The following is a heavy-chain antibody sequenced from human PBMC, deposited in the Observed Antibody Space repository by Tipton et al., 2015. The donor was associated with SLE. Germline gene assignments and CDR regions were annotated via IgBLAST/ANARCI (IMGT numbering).Heavy chain of an antibody. Sequence: SLRLSCAASGFTFSSYAMSWVRQAPGKGLEWVSAISGSGGSTYYADSVKGRFTISRDNSKNTLYLQMNSLRAEDTAVYYCAKDPYSSSWEGYYFDYWGQGTLVTVSS. J-gene: IGHJ4*02. CDR2: ISGSGGST. V-gene: IGHV3-23*01. CDR1: GFTFSSYA. D-gene: IGHD6-13*01. CDR3: AKDPYSSSWEGYYFDY.